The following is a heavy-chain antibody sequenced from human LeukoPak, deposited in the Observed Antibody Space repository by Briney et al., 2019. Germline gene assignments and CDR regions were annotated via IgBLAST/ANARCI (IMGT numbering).Heavy chain of an antibody. CDR2: ISGDGGST. CDR3: AKDREPTYYYDSSGYFDY. Sequence: PGGSLRLSCAASGFTFDDYAMHWVRQAPGKGLEWVSLISGDGGSTYYADSVKGRFTISRDNSKNSLYLQMNSLRTEDTALYYCAKDREPTYYYDSSGYFDYWGQGTLVTVSS. V-gene: IGHV3-43*02. CDR1: GFTFDDYA. D-gene: IGHD3-22*01. J-gene: IGHJ4*02.